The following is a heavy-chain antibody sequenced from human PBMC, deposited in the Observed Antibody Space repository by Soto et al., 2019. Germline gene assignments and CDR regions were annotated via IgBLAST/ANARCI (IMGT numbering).Heavy chain of an antibody. D-gene: IGHD1-26*01. V-gene: IGHV3-21*01. CDR3: ARGVGAVTGREEY. Sequence: EVQLVESGGGLVKPGGSLRLSCVVSGFPFSNYNMNWVRQAPGKGLEWVSSINSNSRYIYYADSVTGRFTISSDNAKNSLYLQMNSLRAEDTAVYYCARGVGAVTGREEYWGQGTLVTVSS. CDR1: GFPFSNYN. CDR2: INSNSRYI. J-gene: IGHJ4*02.